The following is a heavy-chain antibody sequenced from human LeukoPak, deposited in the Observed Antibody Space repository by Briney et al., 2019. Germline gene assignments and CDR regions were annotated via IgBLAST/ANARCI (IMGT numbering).Heavy chain of an antibody. CDR2: IKQDGSEK. Sequence: SGGSLRLSCAASGFTFSSYWMSWVRQAPGKGLEWVANIKQDGSEKYYVDSVKGRFTISRDNAKNSLYLQMNSLRAEDTAVYYCARWGKMATTLFDYWGQGTLVTVSS. CDR1: GFTFSSYW. D-gene: IGHD5-12*01. J-gene: IGHJ4*02. V-gene: IGHV3-7*01. CDR3: ARWGKMATTLFDY.